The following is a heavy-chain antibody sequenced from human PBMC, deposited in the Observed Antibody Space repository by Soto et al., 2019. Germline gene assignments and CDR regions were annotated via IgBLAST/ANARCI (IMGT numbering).Heavy chain of an antibody. CDR3: ARGQYVLRYFDWSHGMDV. D-gene: IGHD3-9*01. V-gene: IGHV4-34*01. CDR1: GGSFSGYY. Sequence: PSETLSLTCAVYGGSFSGYYWSWIRQPPGKGLEWIGEINHNGSTNYNPSLKSRVTISVDTSKNQFSLKLSSVTAADTAVYYCARGQYVLRYFDWSHGMDVWGQGTTVTVSS. J-gene: IGHJ6*02. CDR2: INHNGST.